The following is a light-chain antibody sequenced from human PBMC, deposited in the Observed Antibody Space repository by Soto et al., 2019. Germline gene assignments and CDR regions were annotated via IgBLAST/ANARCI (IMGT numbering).Light chain of an antibody. CDR1: SSDVGGYNY. CDR2: EVS. CDR3: SSYTSSSTLV. Sequence: QSVLTQPASVSGSPGQSITISCTGTSSDVGGYNYVSWYQQHPGKAPKLMIYEVSNRPSGVSNRFSGSKSGNTASLTISGLQAEDEADYYCSSYTSSSTLVFGGGTKLNV. J-gene: IGLJ2*01. V-gene: IGLV2-14*01.